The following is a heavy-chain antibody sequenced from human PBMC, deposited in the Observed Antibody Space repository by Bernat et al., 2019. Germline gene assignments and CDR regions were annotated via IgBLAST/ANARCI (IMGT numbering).Heavy chain of an antibody. Sequence: QVQLQESGPGLVKPSETLSLTCTVSGGSVNSGAYYWSWIRQPPGKGLEWIGYIFYNGSTNYIPSLKSRVTISADTSKNQFSLKLNSVTAADTAVYYCARGFPAGFTMVQGPYFDYWGQGTLVTVSS. J-gene: IGHJ4*02. V-gene: IGHV4-61*08. CDR1: GGSVNSGAYY. D-gene: IGHD3-10*01. CDR2: IFYNGST. CDR3: ARGFPAGFTMVQGPYFDY.